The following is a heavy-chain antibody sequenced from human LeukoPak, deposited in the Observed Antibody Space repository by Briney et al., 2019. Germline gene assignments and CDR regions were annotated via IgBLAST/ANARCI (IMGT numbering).Heavy chain of an antibody. Sequence: ASVKVSCKASGYTFTGSGITWLGQPLGQGLKYMGWISPYNGNTNYVQKFQGRVTMTTDTSTSTAYMELRSLRSDDTAIYYCARGIIGYYFDYWGQGTLVTVSS. CDR1: GYTFTGSG. V-gene: IGHV1-18*01. CDR2: ISPYNGNT. CDR3: ARGIIGYYFDY. D-gene: IGHD2-15*01. J-gene: IGHJ4*02.